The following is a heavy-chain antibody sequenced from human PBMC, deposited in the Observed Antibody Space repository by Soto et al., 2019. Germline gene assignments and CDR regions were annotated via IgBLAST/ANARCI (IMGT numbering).Heavy chain of an antibody. CDR2: ISWNSGSI. Sequence: GGSLRLSCAASGFTFDDYAMHWVRQAPGKGLEWVSGISWNSGSIGYADSVKGRFTISRDNAKNSLYLQMNSLRAEETALYYCAKARQAEMGIGENYYDSSGYLTYWGQGTLVTVS. V-gene: IGHV3-9*01. J-gene: IGHJ4*02. CDR1: GFTFDDYA. D-gene: IGHD3-22*01. CDR3: AKARQAEMGIGENYYDSSGYLTY.